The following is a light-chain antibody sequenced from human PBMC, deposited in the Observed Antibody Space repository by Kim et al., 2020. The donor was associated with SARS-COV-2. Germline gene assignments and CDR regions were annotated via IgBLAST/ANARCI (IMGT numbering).Light chain of an antibody. CDR3: QQTYTTPFT. V-gene: IGKV1-39*01. CDR2: AAS. J-gene: IGKJ4*01. Sequence: ASVGDRVTITCRASQSITNYLNWYQQRPGKAPKLLIYAASSLQSGVPSRFSGSGSGTDFTLTISSLQPEDFATYYCQQTYTTPFTVGGGTKVDIK. CDR1: QSITNY.